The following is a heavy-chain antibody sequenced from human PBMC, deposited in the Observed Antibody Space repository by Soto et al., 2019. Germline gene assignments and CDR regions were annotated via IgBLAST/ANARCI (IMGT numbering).Heavy chain of an antibody. CDR2: IYYSGRT. J-gene: IGHJ3*02. D-gene: IGHD5-18*01. Sequence: QVQLQESGPGLVKPSETLSLTCTVSGGSISSYYWSWIRQPPGKGLEWIGYIYYSGRTNYNHSLKSRVTISGDTSKYLVSLKHSSVTDADTAVYYCASHHKTAMYTGYGGQTRYAFDIWGQGTMVTVSS. CDR3: ASHHKTAMYTGYGGQTRYAFDI. CDR1: GGSISSYY. V-gene: IGHV4-59*08.